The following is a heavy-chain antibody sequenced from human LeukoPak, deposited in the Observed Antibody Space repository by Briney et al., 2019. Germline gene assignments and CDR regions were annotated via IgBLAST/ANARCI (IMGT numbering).Heavy chain of an antibody. CDR1: GFTFSSYA. CDR2: ISYDGSNK. V-gene: IGHV3-30*04. J-gene: IGHJ6*02. Sequence: GRSLRLSCAASGFTFSSYAMHWVRQAPGKGLEWVAVISYDGSNKYYADSVKGRFTISRDNSKNTLYLQMNSLRAEDTAVYYCAKDVRFVEQQLATRGYYYYYGMDVWGQGTTVTVSS. CDR3: AKDVRFVEQQLATRGYYYYYGMDV. D-gene: IGHD6-13*01.